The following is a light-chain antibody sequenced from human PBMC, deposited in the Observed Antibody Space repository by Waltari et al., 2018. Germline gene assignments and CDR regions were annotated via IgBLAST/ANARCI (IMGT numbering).Light chain of an antibody. CDR2: VNSDGSH. V-gene: IGLV4-69*01. CDR1: SGHSTNI. Sequence: QLVLTQSPSASTSLRAPLKLTFTLSSGHSTNITALLPLQPKKGPRYLMNVNSDGSHNKGVGIPDRFSGSSSGAERYLNISSLQSEDAADHYCQTGGKGTWVFGGGTRLTVL. J-gene: IGLJ3*02. CDR3: QTGGKGTWV.